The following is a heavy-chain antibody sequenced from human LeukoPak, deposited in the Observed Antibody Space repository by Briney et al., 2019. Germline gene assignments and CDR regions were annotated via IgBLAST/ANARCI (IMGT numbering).Heavy chain of an antibody. CDR3: ARVPAAIFHYYYGMDV. CDR2: ISWNSGSI. J-gene: IGHJ6*02. Sequence: TLRLSCAASGFTFGDYAMHWVRQAPGKGLEWVSGISWNSGSIGYADSVKGRFTISRDNAKNSLYLQMNSLRAEDTALYYCARVPAAIFHYYYGMDVWGQGTTVTVSS. D-gene: IGHD2-2*01. V-gene: IGHV3-9*01. CDR1: GFTFGDYA.